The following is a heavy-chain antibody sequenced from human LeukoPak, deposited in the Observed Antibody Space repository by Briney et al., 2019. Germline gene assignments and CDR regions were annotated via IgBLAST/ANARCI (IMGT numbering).Heavy chain of an antibody. CDR2: IDHTRDT. D-gene: IGHD1-1*01. CDR3: AIASQLGSDNWFDP. CDR1: GASFSNSY. V-gene: IGHV4-34*01. J-gene: IGHJ5*02. Sequence: PSETLSLTCAVYGASFSNSYWSWIRQPPGKGLEWIGEIDHTRDTKYNPSLKGRVTISVDTSKNQFSLDLTSVTATDTAVYYCAIASQLGSDNWFDPWGQGTLVTVSS.